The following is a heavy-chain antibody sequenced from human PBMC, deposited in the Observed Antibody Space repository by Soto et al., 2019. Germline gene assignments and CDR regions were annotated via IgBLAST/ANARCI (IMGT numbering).Heavy chain of an antibody. J-gene: IGHJ4*02. CDR2: INHSGSA. CDR1: GGSFSGYI. Sequence: SETLSLTCYVYGGSFSGYIWTWIRQTPGKGLQWIGQINHSGSANYNPSLKSRVTISVHTSNSQFSLELSSVTAADTAVYYCARFDYYDSSGYLEFGHKWGQGTLVTVSS. D-gene: IGHD3-22*01. V-gene: IGHV4-34*01. CDR3: ARFDYYDSSGYLEFGHK.